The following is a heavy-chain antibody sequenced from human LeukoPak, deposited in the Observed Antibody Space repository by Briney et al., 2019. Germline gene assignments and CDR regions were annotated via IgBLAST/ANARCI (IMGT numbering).Heavy chain of an antibody. CDR2: ISPSGSVM. J-gene: IGHJ3*02. D-gene: IGHD2-15*01. CDR1: GFTFNSYD. Sequence: PGGSLRLSCAASGFTFNSYDMVWVRQAPGKGLEWVSYISPSGSVMSYSDSVKGRFTVSRDNAKNLMYLQMSSLRAADTAVYYCARNGGGLGIWGQGTMVTVSS. V-gene: IGHV3-48*03. CDR3: ARNGGGLGI.